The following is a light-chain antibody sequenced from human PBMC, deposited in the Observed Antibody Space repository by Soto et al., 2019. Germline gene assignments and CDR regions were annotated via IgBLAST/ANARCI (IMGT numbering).Light chain of an antibody. CDR2: EVN. J-gene: IGLJ1*01. Sequence: QSVLTQPASVSGSPGQSITISCTGTSGDVGNYNLVSWYQQHPGKAPKLMIYEVNKRPSGVSYRFSGSRSGNTATLTISGLQTEDEADYFCCSYAGSNIHYVFGTATKLTVL. V-gene: IGLV2-23*02. CDR1: SGDVGNYNL. CDR3: CSYAGSNIHYV.